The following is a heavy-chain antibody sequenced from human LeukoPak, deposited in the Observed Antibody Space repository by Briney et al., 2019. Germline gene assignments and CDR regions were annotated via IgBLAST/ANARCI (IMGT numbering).Heavy chain of an antibody. CDR3: AGLWFGELLHYFDY. CDR2: ISSSSYI. D-gene: IGHD3-10*01. V-gene: IGHV3-21*01. J-gene: IGHJ4*02. Sequence: GGSLRLSCAASGFTFSSYSMNWVRQAPGKGLEWVSSISSSSYIYYADSVKGRFTISRDNAKNSLYLQMNSLRAEDTAAYYCAGLWFGELLHYFDYWGQGTLVTVSS. CDR1: GFTFSSYS.